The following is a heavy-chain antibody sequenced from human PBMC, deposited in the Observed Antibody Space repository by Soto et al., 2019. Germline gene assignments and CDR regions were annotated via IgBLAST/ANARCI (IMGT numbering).Heavy chain of an antibody. Sequence: ASVKVSCKASGYTFTNYSIHWVRQAPVQRLEWMGWINVGNGDTKYSRKFQGRVTITRDTSATTADMELSSLRSQDTATYYCARDRGIVGATDFDYWGRGTLVTVSS. V-gene: IGHV1-3*01. D-gene: IGHD1-26*01. J-gene: IGHJ4*02. CDR3: ARDRGIVGATDFDY. CDR2: INVGNGDT. CDR1: GYTFTNYS.